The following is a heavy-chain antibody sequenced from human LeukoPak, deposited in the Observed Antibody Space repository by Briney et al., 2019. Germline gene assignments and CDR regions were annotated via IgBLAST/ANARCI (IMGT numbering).Heavy chain of an antibody. CDR2: MNPNSGNT. J-gene: IGHJ4*02. D-gene: IGHD6-13*01. CDR1: GYAFTSYD. V-gene: IGHV1-8*01. CDR3: ARSGIAAAGQHRRLDY. Sequence: ASVKVSCKASGYAFTSYDINWVRQATGQGLEWMGWMNPNSGNTGYAQKFQGRVTMTRNTSISTAYMELSSLRSEDTAVYYCARSGIAAAGQHRRLDYWGRGTLVTVSS.